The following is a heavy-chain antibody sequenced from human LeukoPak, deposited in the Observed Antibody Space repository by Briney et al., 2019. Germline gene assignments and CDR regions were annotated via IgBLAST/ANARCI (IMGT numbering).Heavy chain of an antibody. CDR3: ARGGSGYHQALYYFDY. J-gene: IGHJ4*02. V-gene: IGHV3-21*01. CDR2: ISSSSSYI. CDR1: GFTFSSYS. Sequence: GGSLRLSCAASGFTFSSYSMNWVRQAPGKGLEWVSSISSSSSYIYYADSVKGRFTISRDNAKNPLYLQMNSLRAEDTAVYYCARGGSGYHQALYYFDYWGQGTLVTVSS. D-gene: IGHD3-22*01.